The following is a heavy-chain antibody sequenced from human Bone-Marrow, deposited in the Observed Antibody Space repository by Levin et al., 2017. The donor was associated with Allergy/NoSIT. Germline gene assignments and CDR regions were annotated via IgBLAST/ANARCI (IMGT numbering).Heavy chain of an antibody. J-gene: IGHJ4*02. V-gene: IGHV5-10-1*01. CDR1: GYTFTTYW. CDR2: IDPTDSYT. CDR3: ARCLYYDETDYQESPNYTDYRENLDY. D-gene: IGHD3-22*01. Sequence: GGSLRLSCKASGYTFTTYWISWVRQRPGKGLEWMGRIDPTDSYTTYSPSFEGHVTFSADTSINTVFLHWDSLKAADTAMYFCARCLYYDETDYQESPNYTDYRENLDYWGQGSLVTVSS.